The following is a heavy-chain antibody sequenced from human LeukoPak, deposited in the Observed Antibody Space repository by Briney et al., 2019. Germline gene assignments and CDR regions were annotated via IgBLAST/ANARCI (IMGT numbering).Heavy chain of an antibody. V-gene: IGHV3-23*01. CDR2: NSGGSS. CDR1: GFTFSTYG. Sequence: GGSLRLSCAASGFTFSTYGVYWVRQAPGKGLEWVSSNSGGSSYYADSVKGRFTISRDNSKNTLYLEMNSLRAEDTAVYYCARDASSGWRHDYWGQGALVTVSS. J-gene: IGHJ4*02. CDR3: ARDASSGWRHDY. D-gene: IGHD6-19*01.